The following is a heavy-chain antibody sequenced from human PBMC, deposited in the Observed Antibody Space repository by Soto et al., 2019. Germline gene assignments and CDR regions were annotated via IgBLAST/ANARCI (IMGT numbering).Heavy chain of an antibody. CDR3: ARDSPYTDFWGDVMELYSYSMDV. D-gene: IGHD3-3*01. Sequence: QVQLVQSGGEVKRPGASVKVSCQASGYTFSSYGISWVRQAPGQGLPWMGWGSAHNGNTKYAQIRQARLTLTTDTSTSTAYMELRSLTSDDTAVYYCARDSPYTDFWGDVMELYSYSMDVWGQGTTVSVSS. V-gene: IGHV1-18*01. J-gene: IGHJ6*02. CDR1: GYTFSSYG. CDR2: GSAHNGNT.